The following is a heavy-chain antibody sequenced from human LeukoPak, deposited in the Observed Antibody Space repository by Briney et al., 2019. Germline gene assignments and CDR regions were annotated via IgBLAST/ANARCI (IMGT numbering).Heavy chain of an antibody. CDR3: ARGINRGYHYYYYMDA. D-gene: IGHD2/OR15-2a*01. J-gene: IGHJ6*03. CDR1: GGSISSSSYY. V-gene: IGHV4-39*07. Sequence: SETLSLTCTVSGGSISSSSYYWGWIRQPPGKGLEWIGSIYYSGSTYYNPSLKSRVTISVDTSKNQFSLKLSSVTAADTAVYYCARGINRGYHYYYYMDAWGKGTTVTVSS. CDR2: IYYSGST.